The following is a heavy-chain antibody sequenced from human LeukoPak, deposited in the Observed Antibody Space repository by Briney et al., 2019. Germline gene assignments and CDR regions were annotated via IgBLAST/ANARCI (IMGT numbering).Heavy chain of an antibody. CDR1: GFPFSASA. D-gene: IGHD4-17*01. J-gene: IGHJ5*02. CDR3: ATVKYDYGDPVGWFDP. CDR2: ILSTGTT. Sequence: GGSLRLSCAASGFPFSASAMTWVRQAPGKGLEWVSHILSTGTTYYADSVRGRFTISRDNSKNTLYLLMTSLRADDTAVYYCATVKYDYGDPVGWFDPWGRGTLVTVSS. V-gene: IGHV3-23*01.